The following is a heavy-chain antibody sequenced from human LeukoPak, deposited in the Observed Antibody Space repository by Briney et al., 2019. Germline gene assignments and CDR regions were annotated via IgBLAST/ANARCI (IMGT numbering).Heavy chain of an antibody. CDR3: ARQGRIVVVTTTHDAFDI. CDR1: GYSFTTYW. D-gene: IGHD2-21*02. V-gene: IGHV5-51*01. J-gene: IGHJ3*02. CDR2: IYPGDSDA. Sequence: GESLKISCTGFGYSFTTYWIGWARQMPGKGLEWMGIIYPGDSDARYSPSLQGQVTISVDKSISTAYLQWSSLKASDTAMYYCARQGRIVVVTTTHDAFDIWGQGIMVTVSP.